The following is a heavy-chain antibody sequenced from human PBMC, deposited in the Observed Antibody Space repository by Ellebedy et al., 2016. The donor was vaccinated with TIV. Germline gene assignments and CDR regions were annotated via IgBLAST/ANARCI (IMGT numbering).Heavy chain of an antibody. D-gene: IGHD3-10*01. CDR2: ISYDAMNK. V-gene: IGHV3-30*04. Sequence: GGSLRLSXAASGFAFTNFAMHWVRQAPGKGLEWVTVISYDAMNKYYAGSVKGRFTISRDNSKNTLYLQMNSLTVEDTAVYYCARSVGGERIPMWDYWGQGILVIVSS. CDR3: ARSVGGERIPMWDY. J-gene: IGHJ4*02. CDR1: GFAFTNFA.